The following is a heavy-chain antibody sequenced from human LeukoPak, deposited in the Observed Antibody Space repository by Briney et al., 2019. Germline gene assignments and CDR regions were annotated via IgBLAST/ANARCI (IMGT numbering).Heavy chain of an antibody. D-gene: IGHD3-22*01. V-gene: IGHV1-18*01. Sequence: ASVTVSCKASGYTFTSYGISWVRQAPGQGLEWMGWISAYNGNTNYAQKFQGRVTMTRDTSISTAYMELSRLRSDDTAVYHCARGGPYYYDSSGYYIGYWGQGTLVTVSS. J-gene: IGHJ4*02. CDR2: ISAYNGNT. CDR1: GYTFTSYG. CDR3: ARGGPYYYDSSGYYIGY.